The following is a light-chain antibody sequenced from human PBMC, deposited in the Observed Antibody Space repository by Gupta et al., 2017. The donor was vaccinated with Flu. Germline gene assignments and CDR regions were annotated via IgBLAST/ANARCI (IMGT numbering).Light chain of an antibody. CDR2: EVT. V-gene: IGLV2-14*01. CDR1: SSDVGGYDY. J-gene: IGLJ1*01. CDR3: SADTIRRNEV. Sequence: SPLTQPASVSGSPGPSITISSTGTSSDVGGYDYVSWYQHHPGKAPRLVIYEVTPRPAGVADRFSGSKSGNTASLTISELQEDAEDDYYGSADTIRRNEVFGTGTKVTVL.